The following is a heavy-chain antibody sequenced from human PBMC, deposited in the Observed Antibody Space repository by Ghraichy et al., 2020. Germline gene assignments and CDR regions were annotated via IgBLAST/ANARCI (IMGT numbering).Heavy chain of an antibody. V-gene: IGHV3-7*01. Sequence: GGSLRLSCAVSGFIFSNSWMSWVRQTPGKGLEWVANIKGDGSEIYYVDSVKGRFTISRDNAKNSLNLQMNSLRAEDTAVYYCARLIDRGPDYWGQGTLVTVSP. D-gene: IGHD3-16*01. CDR3: ARLIDRGPDY. CDR2: IKGDGSEI. J-gene: IGHJ4*02. CDR1: GFIFSNSW.